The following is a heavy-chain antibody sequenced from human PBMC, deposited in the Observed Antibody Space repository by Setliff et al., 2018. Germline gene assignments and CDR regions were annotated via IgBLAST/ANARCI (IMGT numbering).Heavy chain of an antibody. CDR3: ARGWTGGNSLPYSFYMDV. D-gene: IGHD2-8*02. CDR2: INHSGAT. J-gene: IGHJ6*03. CDR1: GGSFSGYY. Sequence: SETLSLTCAVYGGSFSGYYWTWVRQSPERGLEWIEEINHSGATNYNPSLKSRVTISVDPSKNQFSLKLASVTADDTAVYYCARGWTGGNSLPYSFYMDVWGKGTPVTVSS. V-gene: IGHV4-34*01.